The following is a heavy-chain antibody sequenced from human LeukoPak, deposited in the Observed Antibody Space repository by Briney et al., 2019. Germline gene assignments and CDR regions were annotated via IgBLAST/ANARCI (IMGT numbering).Heavy chain of an antibody. V-gene: IGHV5-51*01. CDR3: ARQGITIFGVVNPIDY. Sequence: GESLKISCKGSGYTFTSYWIGWVRRMPGKGLEWMGIIYPGDSDTRYSPSFQGQVTISADKSISTAYLQWSSLKASDTAMYYCARQGITIFGVVNPIDYWGQGTLVTVSS. CDR1: GYTFTSYW. D-gene: IGHD3-3*01. CDR2: IYPGDSDT. J-gene: IGHJ4*02.